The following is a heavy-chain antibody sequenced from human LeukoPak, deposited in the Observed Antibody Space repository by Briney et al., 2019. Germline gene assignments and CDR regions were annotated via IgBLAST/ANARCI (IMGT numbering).Heavy chain of an antibody. CDR2: IDSSRKAI. D-gene: IGHD5-18*01. V-gene: IGHV3-11*04. CDR3: ARGLRQTIGYPLFDY. CDR1: GFTFSDYY. Sequence: AGGSLRLSCAVSGFTFSDYYMSWIRQAPGKGLEWISYIDSSRKAIYYADSVKGRFTISRDNAKNSLFLQMNSLRTEDTAVYYCARGLRQTIGYPLFDYWGQGTVVTVSS. J-gene: IGHJ4*02.